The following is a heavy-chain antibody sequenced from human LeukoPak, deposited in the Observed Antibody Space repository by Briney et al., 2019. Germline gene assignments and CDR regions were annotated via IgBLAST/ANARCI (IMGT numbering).Heavy chain of an antibody. J-gene: IGHJ4*02. D-gene: IGHD3-9*01. Sequence: LGESLKISCKGSGYRFTSYWIGWVRQMPGKGLEWMGIVYPADSRAGYSPSFQGQVTISVDKSINTAYLQWSGLKASDTAIYYCARHDWLPDYWGQGTLVTVSS. CDR1: GYRFTSYW. CDR3: ARHDWLPDY. CDR2: VYPADSRA. V-gene: IGHV5-51*01.